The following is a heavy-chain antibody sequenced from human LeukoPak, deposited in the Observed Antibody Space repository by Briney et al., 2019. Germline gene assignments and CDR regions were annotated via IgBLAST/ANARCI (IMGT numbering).Heavy chain of an antibody. CDR3: ARKPGGDYGGNLDY. V-gene: IGHV1-2*02. Sequence: ASVKVSCKASGYTFTSYYMHWVRQAPGQGLEWMGWINPHTGGTNYAQRFQGRVTMTRDTSITTAYMDLSRLRSDDTAVYYCARKPGGDYGGNLDYWGQGTLVTVSS. CDR2: INPHTGGT. CDR1: GYTFTSYY. J-gene: IGHJ4*02. D-gene: IGHD4-23*01.